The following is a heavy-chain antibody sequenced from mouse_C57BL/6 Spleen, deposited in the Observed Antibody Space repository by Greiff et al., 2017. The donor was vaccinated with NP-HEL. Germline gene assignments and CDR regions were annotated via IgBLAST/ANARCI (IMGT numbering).Heavy chain of an antibody. CDR3: ARSATVVDYYAMDY. CDR1: GYAFSSSW. J-gene: IGHJ4*01. D-gene: IGHD1-1*01. Sequence: QVQLQQSGPELVKPGASVKISCKASGYAFSSSWMNWVKQRPGKGLEWIGRLYPGDGDTNYNGKFKGKATLTADKSSSTAYMQLSSLTSEDSAVYFCARSATVVDYYAMDYWGQGTSVTVSS. V-gene: IGHV1-82*01. CDR2: LYPGDGDT.